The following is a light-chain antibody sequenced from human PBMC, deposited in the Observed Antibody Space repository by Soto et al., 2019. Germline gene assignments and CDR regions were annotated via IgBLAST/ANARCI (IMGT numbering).Light chain of an antibody. Sequence: EIVLTQSPGTLSLSPGERATLSCRASQSVSSTYLAWYQQKPGQPPRLLIFGASSMATGIPDRFSDSGSGTDFTLTISRLEPEDFAVYYCQQFGSSLWTFGQGTKVEIK. CDR3: QQFGSSLWT. CDR2: GAS. V-gene: IGKV3-20*01. CDR1: QSVSSTY. J-gene: IGKJ1*01.